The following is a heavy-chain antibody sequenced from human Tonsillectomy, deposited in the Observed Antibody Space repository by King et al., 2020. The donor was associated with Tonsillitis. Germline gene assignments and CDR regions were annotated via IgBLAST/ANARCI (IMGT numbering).Heavy chain of an antibody. D-gene: IGHD4-17*01. CDR3: AKDLFTNYGDYTLGAFDI. CDR2: ISASGGRT. V-gene: IGHV3-23*04. Sequence: VQLVESGGGVVQPGGSLRLSCAVSGFTFTDYPMSWVRQAPGKGLEWVSGISASGGRTHFADSVKGRFTISRDNSKNTLYLQMNSLRAEDTAVYYCAKDLFTNYGDYTLGAFDIWGQGTVVTVSS. J-gene: IGHJ3*02. CDR1: GFTFTDYP.